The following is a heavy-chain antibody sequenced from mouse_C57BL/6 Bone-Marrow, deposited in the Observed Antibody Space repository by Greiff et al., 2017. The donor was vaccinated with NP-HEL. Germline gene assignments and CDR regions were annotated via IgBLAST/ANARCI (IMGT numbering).Heavy chain of an antibody. CDR1: GYTFTSYW. J-gene: IGHJ4*01. CDR3: ARSSTPMDY. Sequence: VQLQQPGAELVMPGASVKLSCKASGYTFTSYWMHWVKQRPGQGLEWIGEFDPSDSYTNYNQKFKGKSTLTVDKSSSTAYMQLSSLTSEDSAVYYCARSSTPMDYWGQGTSVTVSS. CDR2: FDPSDSYT. V-gene: IGHV1-69*01. D-gene: IGHD1-1*01.